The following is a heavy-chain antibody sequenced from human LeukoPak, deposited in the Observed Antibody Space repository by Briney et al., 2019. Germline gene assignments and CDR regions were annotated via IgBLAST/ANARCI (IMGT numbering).Heavy chain of an antibody. V-gene: IGHV4-59*01. CDR3: ASSSSYFGRSFFCFDY. D-gene: IGHD3-9*01. CDR1: GGSISSYY. CDR2: IYYSGST. J-gene: IGHJ4*02. Sequence: PSETLSLTCTVSGGSISSYYWSWIRQPPGKGLEWIGYIYYSGSTNYNPSLKSRVTISVDTSKNQFSLKLNSVTAVDTAVYYCASSSSYFGRSFFCFDYWGQGTLVTVSS.